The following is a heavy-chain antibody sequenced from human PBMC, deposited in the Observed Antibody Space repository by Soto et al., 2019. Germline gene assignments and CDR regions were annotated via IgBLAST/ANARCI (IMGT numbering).Heavy chain of an antibody. V-gene: IGHV3-30-3*01. CDR2: ISYDGSNK. Sequence: PGGSLRLSCAASGFTFSSYAMHWVRQAPGKGLEWVAVISYDGSNKYYADSVKGRFTISRDNSKNTLYLQMNSLRAEDTAVYYCARDLAVAGNVPLGYWGQGTLVTISS. CDR3: ARDLAVAGNVPLGY. CDR1: GFTFSSYA. D-gene: IGHD6-19*01. J-gene: IGHJ4*02.